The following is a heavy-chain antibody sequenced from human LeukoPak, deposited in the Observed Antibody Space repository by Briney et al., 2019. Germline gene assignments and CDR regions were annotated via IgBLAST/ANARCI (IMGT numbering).Heavy chain of an antibody. V-gene: IGHV4-31*03. D-gene: IGHD2-2*01. J-gene: IGHJ6*02. Sequence: SQTLSLTCTVSGGSISSGGYYWSWIRQHPGKGLEWIGYIYYSGSTNYNPSLKSRVTISVDTSKNQFSLKLSSVTAADTAVYYCARERRYCSSTSCYGTFYYYYGMDVWGQGTTVTVS. CDR3: ARERRYCSSTSCYGTFYYYYGMDV. CDR1: GGSISSGGYY. CDR2: IYYSGST.